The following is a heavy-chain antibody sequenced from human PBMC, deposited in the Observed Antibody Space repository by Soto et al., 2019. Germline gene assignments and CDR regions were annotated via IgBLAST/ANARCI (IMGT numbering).Heavy chain of an antibody. Sequence: QVQLVQSGAEVKGPGASVKVSCKTSGYTFAAYYIHWVRQAPGQGLEWMGFNFANSGGSTTSAQRIEGRVTITRDSSISTAYLELSGLTPDDTAVYYCAKDVGGIFDSWGQGTLVTVSS. D-gene: IGHD3-16*01. V-gene: IGHV1-2*02. CDR1: GYTFAAYY. J-gene: IGHJ4*01. CDR2: NFANSGGST. CDR3: AKDVGGIFDS.